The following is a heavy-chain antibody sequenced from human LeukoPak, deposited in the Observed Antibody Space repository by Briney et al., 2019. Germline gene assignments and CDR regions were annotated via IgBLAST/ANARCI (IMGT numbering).Heavy chain of an antibody. CDR3: AKEGTGIHFDY. V-gene: IGHV3-21*01. Sequence: KTGGSLRLSCAASGFTFSSYSMNWVRQAPGKGLEWVSSISSSSSYIYYADSVKGRFTISRDNAKNSLYLQMNSLRAEDTAVYYYAKEGTGIHFDYWGQGTLVTVSS. CDR1: GFTFSSYS. D-gene: IGHD1-1*01. J-gene: IGHJ4*02. CDR2: ISSSSSYI.